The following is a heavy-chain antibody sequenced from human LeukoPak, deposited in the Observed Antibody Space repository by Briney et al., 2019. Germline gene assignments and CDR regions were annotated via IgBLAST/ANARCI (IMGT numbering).Heavy chain of an antibody. V-gene: IGHV1-18*01. CDR2: ISVGYNGDS. Sequence: ASVKVSCQTSGYNFRHYGISWVRQAPGQGLEWMARISVGYNGDSNYALKLRGRLTMTTDTSTSTAYMELRSLRSDDTAVYYCARDEKKYCSGGSCPAYFDYWGQGTLVTVSS. CDR1: GYNFRHYG. CDR3: ARDEKKYCSGGSCPAYFDY. D-gene: IGHD2-15*01. J-gene: IGHJ4*02.